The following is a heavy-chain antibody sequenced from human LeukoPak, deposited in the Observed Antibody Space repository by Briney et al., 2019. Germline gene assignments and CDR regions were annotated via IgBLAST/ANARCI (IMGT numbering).Heavy chain of an antibody. D-gene: IGHD3-22*01. CDR1: GYTFTSYG. J-gene: IGHJ4*02. CDR2: ISAYNGNT. CDR3: ARDLKMYYYDSSGYSDFDY. Sequence: RASVKVSCKASGYTFTSYGISWVRQAPGQGLEWMGWISAYNGNTNYAQKLQGRVTMTTDTSTSTAYMELRSLRSDDTAVYYCARDLKMYYYDSSGYSDFDYWGQGTLVSFSS. V-gene: IGHV1-18*01.